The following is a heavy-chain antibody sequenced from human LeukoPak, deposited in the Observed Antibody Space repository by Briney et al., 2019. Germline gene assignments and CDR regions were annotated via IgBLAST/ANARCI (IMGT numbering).Heavy chain of an antibody. J-gene: IGHJ6*02. CDR3: VRRAAVRGMDF. Sequence: GGSLRLSCTASGFIFDTHTLTWVRQAPGKGLEWVASISGSGDSTNYGDSVKGRFTISRDNFKRTVHLEMSHLRADDAAMYYCVRRAAVRGMDFWGLGTTVIVSS. V-gene: IGHV3-23*01. CDR2: ISGSGDST. CDR1: GFIFDTHT. D-gene: IGHD1-14*01.